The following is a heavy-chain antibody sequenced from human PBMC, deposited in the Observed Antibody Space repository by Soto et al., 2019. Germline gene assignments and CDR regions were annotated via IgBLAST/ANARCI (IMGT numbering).Heavy chain of an antibody. Sequence: LSLTCTVSGGSISSYYWSWIRQSPGKGLEWIGCIYYSGNTNYNPSLKSRVTISVNTSKNQFSLRLTSVTAADTAVYYCARAAVTHERYHYGMDVWGQGTTVTVSS. V-gene: IGHV4-59*01. CDR2: IYYSGNT. D-gene: IGHD4-17*01. CDR3: ARAAVTHERYHYGMDV. J-gene: IGHJ6*02. CDR1: GGSISSYY.